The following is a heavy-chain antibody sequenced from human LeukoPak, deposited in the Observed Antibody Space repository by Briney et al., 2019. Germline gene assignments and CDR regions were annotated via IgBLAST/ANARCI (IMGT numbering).Heavy chain of an antibody. CDR2: ISSSRSYI. CDR3: AKRGEEGYCTSTSCKTYYYNYMDV. Sequence: GGSLRLSCAASGFTFSNYSMSWVRQAPGKGLEWVSCISSSRSYIFYADSVKGRFTISRDNSKNTLYLQMNSLRAEDTAVYYCAKRGEEGYCTSTSCKTYYYNYMDVWGKGTTVTISS. V-gene: IGHV3-21*01. J-gene: IGHJ6*03. CDR1: GFTFSNYS. D-gene: IGHD2-2*01.